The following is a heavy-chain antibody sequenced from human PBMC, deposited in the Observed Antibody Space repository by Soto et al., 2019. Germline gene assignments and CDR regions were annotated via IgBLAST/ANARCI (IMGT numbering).Heavy chain of an antibody. CDR1: GYTFTSYD. CDR2: MNPNSGNT. V-gene: IGHV1-8*01. D-gene: IGHD6-25*01. Sequence: ASVNVSCKASGYTFTSYDSNWARQATGQGLKWMGWMNPNSGNTGYAQKFQGRVTMTSNTSISTAYMELSSLRSEDTAVYYCASTSSAAMSYYNCGMDGWGQVTTVTVSS. CDR3: ASTSSAAMSYYNCGMDG. J-gene: IGHJ6*02.